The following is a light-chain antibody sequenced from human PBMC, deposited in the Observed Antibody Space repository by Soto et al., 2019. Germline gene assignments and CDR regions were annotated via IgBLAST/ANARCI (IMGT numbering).Light chain of an antibody. CDR3: QQYESYSPT. V-gene: IGKV1-5*01. Sequence: DIQMTQSPSTLSASVGDRVTITCRASQSISSWLAWYQQKPGKAPKLLIYDASTLESGVPSRFSGSGSGTEFTLTISSLQPDDVAIYYCQQYESYSPTVGQGTKVDIK. J-gene: IGKJ1*01. CDR2: DAS. CDR1: QSISSW.